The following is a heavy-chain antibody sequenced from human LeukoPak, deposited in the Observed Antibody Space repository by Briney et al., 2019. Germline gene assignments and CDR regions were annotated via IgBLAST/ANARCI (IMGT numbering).Heavy chain of an antibody. J-gene: IGHJ4*02. CDR1: GFTFRNYA. V-gene: IGHV3-23*01. D-gene: IGHD3-9*01. CDR3: AKWGDYDVLTNYYVPDY. Sequence: AGGSLRLSCAASGFTFRNYAMSWVRQAPGKGLEWVSAILGSGASTYYADSVKGRFTISRDNSKNTLYLQMNSLRAEDTAVYYCAKWGDYDVLTNYYVPDYWGQGSLVTVSS. CDR2: ILGSGAST.